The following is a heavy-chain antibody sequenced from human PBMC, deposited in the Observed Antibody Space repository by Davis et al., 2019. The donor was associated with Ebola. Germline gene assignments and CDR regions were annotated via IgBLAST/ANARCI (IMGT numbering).Heavy chain of an antibody. CDR3: AADYGDGWFDP. D-gene: IGHD4-17*01. CDR2: IYYSGST. J-gene: IGHJ5*02. V-gene: IGHV4-59*12. CDR1: GGSISSYY. Sequence: SETPSLTCTVSGGSISSYYWSWIRQPPGKGLEWIGYIYYSGSTNYNPSLKSRVTISVDTSKNQFSLKLSSVTAADTAVYYCAADYGDGWFDPWGQGTLVTVSS.